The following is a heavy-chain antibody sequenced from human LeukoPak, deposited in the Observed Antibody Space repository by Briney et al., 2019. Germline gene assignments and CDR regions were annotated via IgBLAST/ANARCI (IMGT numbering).Heavy chain of an antibody. Sequence: SETLSLTCTVSGGSISSYYWSWIRQPPGKGLEWVGYIYYSGSTNYNPSLRSRVTISVDTSKNQFSLKLSSVTAADTAVYYCAREPSSDRGGYFDYWGQGSLVTVSP. J-gene: IGHJ4*02. CDR2: IYYSGST. CDR1: GGSISSYY. V-gene: IGHV4-59*01. D-gene: IGHD6-19*01. CDR3: AREPSSDRGGYFDY.